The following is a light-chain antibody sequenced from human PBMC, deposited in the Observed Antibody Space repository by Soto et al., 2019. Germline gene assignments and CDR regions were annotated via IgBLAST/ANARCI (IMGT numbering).Light chain of an antibody. J-gene: IGKJ2*01. V-gene: IGKV3-20*01. CDR3: QQYGSSLYT. CDR2: GAS. CDR1: QTITSNN. Sequence: DIVMTQSPGTLSLSPGERATLSCRASQTITSNNLAWYQQKPGQSPRLLIYGASSRATGIPDRFRGSGSGTDFTLTISRLEPEDFAVYYCQQYGSSLYTFGQGTKLEIK.